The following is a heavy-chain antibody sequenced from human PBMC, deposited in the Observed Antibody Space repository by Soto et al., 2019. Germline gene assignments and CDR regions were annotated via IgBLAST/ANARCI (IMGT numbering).Heavy chain of an antibody. Sequence: VQLVQSGAEVQKPGSSVKVSCKASGGTFSSYAISWVRQAPGQGLEWMGGIIPIFDTGNYAQKFHGRVTITADESTSTAYMELSSLRSDDTAVYYCARGLGSYYYYGMDVWGQGTTVSVSS. CDR2: IIPIFDTG. CDR1: GGTFSSYA. V-gene: IGHV1-69*01. D-gene: IGHD3-10*01. CDR3: ARGLGSYYYYGMDV. J-gene: IGHJ6*02.